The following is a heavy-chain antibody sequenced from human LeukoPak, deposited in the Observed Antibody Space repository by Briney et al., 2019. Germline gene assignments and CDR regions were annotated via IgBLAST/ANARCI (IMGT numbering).Heavy chain of an antibody. V-gene: IGHV3-23*01. CDR2: ISGSGGST. CDR3: AKEGRSGYQLREFDH. J-gene: IGHJ4*02. Sequence: GGSLRLSCAASGFTFSSYAMSWVRQAPGKGLEWVSAISGSGGSTYYADSVKGRFTISRDNSKNTLYLQMSSLRAEDTAVYYCAKEGRSGYQLREFDHWGQGTLVTVSS. CDR1: GFTFSSYA. D-gene: IGHD2-2*01.